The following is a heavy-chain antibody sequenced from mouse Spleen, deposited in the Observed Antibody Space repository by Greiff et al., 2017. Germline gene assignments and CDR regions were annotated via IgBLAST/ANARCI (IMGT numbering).Heavy chain of an antibody. Sequence: QVQLKQPGAELVKPGASVKLSCKASGYTFTSYWMHWVKQRPGQGLEWIGMIHPNSGSTNYNEKFKSKATLTVDKSSSTAYMQLSSLTSEDSAVYYCASNRYDDAMDYWGQGTSVTVSS. J-gene: IGHJ4*01. CDR1: GYTFTSYW. CDR3: ASNRYDDAMDY. D-gene: IGHD2-14*01. CDR2: IHPNSGST. V-gene: IGHV1-64*01.